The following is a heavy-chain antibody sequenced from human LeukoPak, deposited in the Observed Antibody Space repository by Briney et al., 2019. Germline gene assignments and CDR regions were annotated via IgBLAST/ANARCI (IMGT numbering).Heavy chain of an antibody. CDR3: ARSPHCSSTSCYRIGFDWFDP. Sequence: SETLSLTCAVYGGSFSGYYWSWIRQPPGKGLEWIGEINHSGSTNYNPSLKSRVTISVDTSKNQFSLKLCSVTAADTAVYYCARSPHCSSTSCYRIGFDWFDPWGQGTLVTVSS. V-gene: IGHV4-34*01. J-gene: IGHJ5*02. D-gene: IGHD2-2*01. CDR1: GGSFSGYY. CDR2: INHSGST.